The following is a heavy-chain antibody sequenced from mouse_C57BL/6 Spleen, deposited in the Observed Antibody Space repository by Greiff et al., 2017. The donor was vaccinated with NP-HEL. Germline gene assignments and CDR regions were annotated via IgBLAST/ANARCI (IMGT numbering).Heavy chain of an antibody. CDR1: GYTFTDYY. Sequence: VQLQQSGPELVKPGASVKISCKASGYTFTDYYMNWVKQSHGKSLEWIGDINPNNGGTSYNQKFKGKATLTVDKSSSTAYMELRSLTSEDSAVYYCARSAYYGSSSLDYWGQGTTLTVSS. D-gene: IGHD1-1*01. V-gene: IGHV1-26*01. CDR2: INPNNGGT. CDR3: ARSAYYGSSSLDY. J-gene: IGHJ2*01.